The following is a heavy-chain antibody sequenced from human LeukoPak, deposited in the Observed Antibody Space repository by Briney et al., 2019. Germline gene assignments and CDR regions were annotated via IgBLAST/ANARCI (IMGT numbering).Heavy chain of an antibody. J-gene: IGHJ3*02. CDR3: ARHLIRDGYSTHDGFDI. D-gene: IGHD4-11*01. Sequence: GGSLRLSCAASGFTFSSYSMNWVRQAPGKGLEWVSSISSSSSYIYYADSVKGRFTISRDNSKNTLYLQMNSLKASDTAMYYCARHLIRDGYSTHDGFDIWGQGTMVTVSS. CDR2: ISSSSSYI. CDR1: GFTFSSYS. V-gene: IGHV3-21*04.